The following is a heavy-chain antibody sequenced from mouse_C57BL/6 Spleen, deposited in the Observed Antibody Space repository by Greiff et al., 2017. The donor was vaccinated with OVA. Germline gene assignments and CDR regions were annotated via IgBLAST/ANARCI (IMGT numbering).Heavy chain of an antibody. Sequence: EVKLVEPGGGLVKPGGSLKLSCAASGFTFSDYGMHWVRQAPEKGLEWVAYISSGSSTIYYADTVKGRFTISRDKAKNTMFLHMTSLRSEDTAMYYCAVQGFAYWGQGTLVTVSA. J-gene: IGHJ3*01. V-gene: IGHV5-17*01. CDR2: ISSGSSTI. CDR1: GFTFSDYG. CDR3: AVQGFAY.